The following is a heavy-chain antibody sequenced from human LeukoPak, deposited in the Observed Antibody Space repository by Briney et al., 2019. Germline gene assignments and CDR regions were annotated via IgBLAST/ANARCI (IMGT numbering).Heavy chain of an antibody. CDR3: AKDQNLYTAMAPFDY. Sequence: PGGSLRLSCAASGFTFSSYAMSWVRQAPGKGLEWVSAISGSGGSTYYADSVKGRFTISRDNSKNTLYLQMNSLRAEDTAVYYCAKDQNLYTAMAPFDYWGQGTLVTVSS. V-gene: IGHV3-23*01. CDR2: ISGSGGST. CDR1: GFTFSSYA. J-gene: IGHJ4*02. D-gene: IGHD5-18*01.